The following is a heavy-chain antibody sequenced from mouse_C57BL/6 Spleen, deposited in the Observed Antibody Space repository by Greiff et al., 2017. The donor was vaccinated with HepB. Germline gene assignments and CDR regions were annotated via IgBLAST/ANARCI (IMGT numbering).Heavy chain of an antibody. V-gene: IGHV1-75*01. Sequence: VQLQQFGPELVKPGASVKISCKASGYTFTDYYINGVKQRPGQGLAWIGWFFPGSGRTYNNEKFKGKATLTVDKPSSTAYMLLSSLTSEDSAVYFCARGGGGFAYWGQGTLVTVSA. J-gene: IGHJ3*01. CDR2: FFPGSGRT. CDR1: GYTFTDYY. CDR3: ARGGGGFAY.